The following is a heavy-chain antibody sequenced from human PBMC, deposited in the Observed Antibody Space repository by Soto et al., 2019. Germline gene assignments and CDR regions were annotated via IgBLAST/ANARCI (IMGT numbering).Heavy chain of an antibody. CDR3: AKDTYYYDSSGYYVFDS. V-gene: IGHV3-30*18. CDR2: IADNGSKT. Sequence: QVQLVESGGGVVQPGRSLRLSCAASGFTFSSYGIHWFGEAPGKGLEWVAVIADNGSKTNYADSVKGRFTSSRDNSKDTAYVQMNSLRAEDTAVYYCAKDTYYYDSSGYYVFDSWGQGTLVTVSS. D-gene: IGHD3-22*01. CDR1: GFTFSSYG. J-gene: IGHJ4*02.